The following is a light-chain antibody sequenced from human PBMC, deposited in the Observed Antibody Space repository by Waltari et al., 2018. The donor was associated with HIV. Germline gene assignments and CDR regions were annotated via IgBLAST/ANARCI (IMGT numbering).Light chain of an antibody. Sequence: QSVLTQPPSVSGAPGQSVTISCTGSSSNIGAGYDVHWYRQLPGTAPKLLIYGNNNRPSGVPDRLSNSKSGRSASLAITGLQTEDEADYYCQSHDSSLSGSVFGGGTKLTVL. CDR1: SSNIGAGYD. V-gene: IGLV1-40*01. J-gene: IGLJ2*01. CDR2: GNN. CDR3: QSHDSSLSGSV.